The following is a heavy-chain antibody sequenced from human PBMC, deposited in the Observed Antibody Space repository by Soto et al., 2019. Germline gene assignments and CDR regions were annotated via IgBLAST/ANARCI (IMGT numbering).Heavy chain of an antibody. V-gene: IGHV4-31*03. CDR2: IYYSGST. CDR3: ARGIEMAAFDY. Sequence: LSLTCTVSGGSISSGGYYWSWIRQHPGKGLEWIGYIYYSGSTYYNPSLKSRVTISVDTSKNQFSLKLSSVTAADTAVYYCARGIEMAAFDYWGQGTLVTVSS. J-gene: IGHJ4*02. CDR1: GGSISSGGYY. D-gene: IGHD6-19*01.